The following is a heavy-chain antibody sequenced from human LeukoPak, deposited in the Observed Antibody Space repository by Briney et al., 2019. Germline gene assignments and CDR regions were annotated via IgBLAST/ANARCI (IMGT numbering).Heavy chain of an antibody. Sequence: GGSLRLSCAASGFTFSDYYMSWIRQAPGKGLEWVSYISSSGSTIYYADSVKGRFTISRDNAKNSLYLQMNSLRAEDTAVYYCVRNSLAAAGTESYYYYYGMDVWGQGTTVTVSS. CDR2: ISSSGSTI. D-gene: IGHD6-13*01. CDR3: VRNSLAAAGTESYYYYYGMDV. V-gene: IGHV3-11*01. CDR1: GFTFSDYY. J-gene: IGHJ6*02.